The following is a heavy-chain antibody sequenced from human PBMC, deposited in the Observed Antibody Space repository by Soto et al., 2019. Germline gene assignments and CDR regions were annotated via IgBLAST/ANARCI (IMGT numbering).Heavy chain of an antibody. CDR2: IYITGST. Sequence: QVQLQESGPGLVKASETLSLTCTVSGGSISTFYWNWIRQSAGKGLEWIGRIYITGSTNVNPSLKSRVMMSVDTSKNEFSLKINSVTAADTAVYYCARGGRDGFDTWGQGTIVTVSS. CDR1: GGSISTFY. CDR3: ARGGRDGFDT. V-gene: IGHV4-4*07. J-gene: IGHJ3*02.